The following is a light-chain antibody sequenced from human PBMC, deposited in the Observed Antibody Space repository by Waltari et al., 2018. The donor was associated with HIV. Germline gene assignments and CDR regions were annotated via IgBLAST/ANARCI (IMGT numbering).Light chain of an antibody. CDR2: DAS. CDR1: QDISNN. J-gene: IGKJ5*01. CDR3: QHYKNLPIT. V-gene: IGKV1-33*01. Sequence: TITCQANQDISNNLNWYQQKPGKAPNLLIFDASNLQTGVQSRFSGSGSGTDFTLTISSLQPEDVATYFCQHYKNLPITFGQGTRLEIK.